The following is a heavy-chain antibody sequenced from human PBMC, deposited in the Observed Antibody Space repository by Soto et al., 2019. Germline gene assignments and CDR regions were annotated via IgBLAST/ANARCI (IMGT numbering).Heavy chain of an antibody. V-gene: IGHV3-74*01. Sequence: LRLSCAASGFTFSSYWMHWVRQAPGKGLVWVSRINSDGISTNYADSVEGRFTISRDNAKNMLYLQMSSLRAEDTAVYYCAHGCSSSWKGLFDYWARGSLVPVS. J-gene: IGHJ4*02. CDR3: AHGCSSSWKGLFDY. CDR2: INSDGIST. D-gene: IGHD6-13*01. CDR1: GFTFSSYW.